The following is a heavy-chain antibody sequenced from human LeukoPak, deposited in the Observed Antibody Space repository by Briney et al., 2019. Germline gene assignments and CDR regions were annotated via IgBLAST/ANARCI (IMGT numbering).Heavy chain of an antibody. CDR3: AKDGGPEKWLRGFNYFDY. CDR1: GFTFDDYA. D-gene: IGHD5-12*01. Sequence: PGGSLRLSCAASGFTFDDYAMHWVRQAPGKGLEWVSGISWNSGSIGYADSVKGRFTISRDNAKNSLYLQMNSLRAEDTALYYCAKDGGPEKWLRGFNYFDYWGQGTLVTVSS. V-gene: IGHV3-9*01. CDR2: ISWNSGSI. J-gene: IGHJ4*02.